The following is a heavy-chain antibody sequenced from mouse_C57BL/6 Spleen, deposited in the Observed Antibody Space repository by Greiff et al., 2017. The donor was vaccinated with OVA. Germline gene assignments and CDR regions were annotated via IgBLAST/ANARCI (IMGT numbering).Heavy chain of an antibody. J-gene: IGHJ4*01. Sequence: EVHLVESGAELVKPGASVKLSCTASGFNIKDYYMHWVKQRTEQGLEWIGRIDPEDGETKYAPKFQGKATITADTSTNTAYLHLSSLTSEDTAVYYSAREWSNSPMDYWGQGTSVTVSS. CDR3: AREWSNSPMDY. CDR1: GFNIKDYY. V-gene: IGHV14-2*01. CDR2: IDPEDGET. D-gene: IGHD2-5*01.